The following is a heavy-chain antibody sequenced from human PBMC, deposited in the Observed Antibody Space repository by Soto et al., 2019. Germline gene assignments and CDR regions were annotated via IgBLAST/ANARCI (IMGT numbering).Heavy chain of an antibody. CDR3: ARINSGYDYYYYYGMDV. CDR1: GYSFTSYW. Sequence: GESLKISCKGSGYSFTSYWIGWVRQMPGKGLEWMGIIYPGDSDTRYSPSFQGQVTISADKSISTAYLQWSSLKASDTAMYYCARINSGYDYYYYYGMDVGGQVTTVTVSS. CDR2: IYPGDSDT. D-gene: IGHD5-12*01. V-gene: IGHV5-51*01. J-gene: IGHJ6*02.